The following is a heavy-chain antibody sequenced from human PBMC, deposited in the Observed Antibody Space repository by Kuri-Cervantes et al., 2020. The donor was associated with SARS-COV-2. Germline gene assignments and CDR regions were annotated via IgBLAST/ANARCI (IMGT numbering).Heavy chain of an antibody. J-gene: IGHJ4*02. CDR1: GFTFSSYA. Sequence: GGSLRLSCAAFGFTFSSYAMSWVRQTPGKGLEWVSTISGSGGSTYYADSVKGRFTTSRDNAKNSLYLQMNSLRDEDTAVYYCARDGGGYYDSSGYYGQLGFDYWGQGTLVTVSS. CDR3: ARDGGGYYDSSGYYGQLGFDY. D-gene: IGHD3-22*01. CDR2: ISGSGGST. V-gene: IGHV3-23*01.